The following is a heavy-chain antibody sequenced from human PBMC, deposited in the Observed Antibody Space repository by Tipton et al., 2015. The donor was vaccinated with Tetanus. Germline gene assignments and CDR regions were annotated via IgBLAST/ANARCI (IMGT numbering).Heavy chain of an antibody. D-gene: IGHD5-12*01. CDR3: VRDGYSGYDCFDY. CDR2: IRQDGSVK. V-gene: IGHV3-7*01. J-gene: IGHJ4*02. Sequence: PVQPLEWVANIRQDGSVKYYVDSVKGRFTISRDNAKSSVHLHMSSLRAEDTAVYYCVRDGYSGYDCFDYWGQGTLVTVSS.